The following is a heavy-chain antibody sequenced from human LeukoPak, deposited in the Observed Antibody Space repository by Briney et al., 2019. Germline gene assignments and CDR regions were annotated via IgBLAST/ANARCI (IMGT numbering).Heavy chain of an antibody. CDR3: ARRKIDIVVVPAAISGTAKSRPIMDV. D-gene: IGHD2-2*02. V-gene: IGHV1-8*01. CDR2: MNPNSGNT. J-gene: IGHJ6*03. CDR1: GYTFTSYD. Sequence: GASVKVSCKASGYTFTSYDINWVRQATGQGPEWMGWMNPNSGNTGYAQKSQGRVTMTRNTSINTAYMELSSLRSEDTAVYYCARRKIDIVVVPAAISGTAKSRPIMDVWGKGTTVTVSS.